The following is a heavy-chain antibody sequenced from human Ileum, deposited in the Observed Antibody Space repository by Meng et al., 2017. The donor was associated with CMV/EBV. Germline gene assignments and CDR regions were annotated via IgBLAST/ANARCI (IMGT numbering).Heavy chain of an antibody. CDR2: INHSGST. D-gene: IGHD3-3*01. CDR3: ARAIYTIFGVVINAYFDY. Sequence: SFSGYYWSGIRQPPGKGLEWIGEINHSGSTNYNPSLKSRVTISVDTSKNQFSLKLSSVTAADTAVYYCARAIYTIFGVVINAYFDYWGQGTLVTVSS. V-gene: IGHV4-34*01. J-gene: IGHJ4*02. CDR1: SFSGYY.